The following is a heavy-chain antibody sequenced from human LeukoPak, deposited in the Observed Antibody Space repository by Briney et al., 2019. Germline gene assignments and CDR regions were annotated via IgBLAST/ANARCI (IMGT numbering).Heavy chain of an antibody. J-gene: IGHJ5*02. CDR2: IYYSGNT. CDR3: ARDPGLAVAGPAADDWFDP. CDR1: GGSISSSNYY. V-gene: IGHV4-39*07. D-gene: IGHD6-19*01. Sequence: PSETLSLTCTVSGGSISSSNYYWGWIRQPPGKGLEWIGSIYYSGNTYYNPSLKSRVTISVDTSKNQFSLKLSSVTAADTAVYYCARDPGLAVAGPAADDWFDPWGQGTLVTVSS.